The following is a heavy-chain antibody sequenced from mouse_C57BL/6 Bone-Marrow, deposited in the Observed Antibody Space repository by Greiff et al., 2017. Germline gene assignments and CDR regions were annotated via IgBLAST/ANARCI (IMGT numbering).Heavy chain of an antibody. CDR3: AREEGFYCYYFDY. Sequence: QVQLKQPGAELVKPGASVKMSCKASGYTFTSYWITWVKQRPGQGLEWIGDIYPGSGSTNYNEKFKSKATLTVDTSSSTAYMQLSSLTSEDSAVYYCAREEGFYCYYFDYWGQGTTLTVSS. D-gene: IGHD2-3*01. CDR2: IYPGSGST. CDR1: GYTFTSYW. J-gene: IGHJ2*01. V-gene: IGHV1-55*01.